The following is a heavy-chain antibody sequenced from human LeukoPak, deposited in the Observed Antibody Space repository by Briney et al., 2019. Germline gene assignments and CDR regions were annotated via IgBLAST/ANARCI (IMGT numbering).Heavy chain of an antibody. CDR2: INPNSGGT. CDR3: ARDTSSWSAIDY. D-gene: IGHD6-13*01. Sequence: ASVKVSCKASGYTFTGYYMHWVRQAPGQGLEWMGWINPNSGGTNYAQKLQGRVTMTTDTSTSTAYMELRSLRSDDTAVYYCARDTSSWSAIDYWGQGTLVTVSS. CDR1: GYTFTGYY. J-gene: IGHJ4*02. V-gene: IGHV1-2*02.